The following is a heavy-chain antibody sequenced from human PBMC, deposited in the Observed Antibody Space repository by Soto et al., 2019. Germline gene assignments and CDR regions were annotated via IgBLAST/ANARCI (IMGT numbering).Heavy chain of an antibody. J-gene: IGHJ4*02. Sequence: GGSLRLSCVASGFTFSSYWMHWVRQAPGKGLVWVSRINGDGSTTTYADSVKGRFIISRDSAKNMLYLQMNSLTAEDTAVYYCARPRYDGSGTPFDHWGQGT. CDR2: INGDGSTT. D-gene: IGHD3-22*01. V-gene: IGHV3-74*01. CDR1: GFTFSSYW. CDR3: ARPRYDGSGTPFDH.